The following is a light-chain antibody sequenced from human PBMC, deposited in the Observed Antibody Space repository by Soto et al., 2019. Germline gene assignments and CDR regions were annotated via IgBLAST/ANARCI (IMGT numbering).Light chain of an antibody. V-gene: IGKV3-15*01. J-gene: IGKJ1*01. CDR1: QTVGNT. Sequence: EIVLTQSPATLSVSPGERATLFCRASQTVGNTLAWYQQPGQAPRLLVYGASTTATGIPARFSGSGSGTEFTLTISSLQSEDFAVYYCLHYNDWPRWTFGQGTKV. CDR3: LHYNDWPRWT. CDR2: GAS.